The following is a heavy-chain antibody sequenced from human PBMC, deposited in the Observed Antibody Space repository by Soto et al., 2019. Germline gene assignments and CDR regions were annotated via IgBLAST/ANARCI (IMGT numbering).Heavy chain of an antibody. V-gene: IGHV4-30-4*01. Sequence: QVQLQESGPGLVKPSQTLSLTCTVSGGSISSGDYYWSWIRQPPGKGLEWIGYIYYSGSTYYNPSLKSRLTISVDTSKNQFSLKLSSVTAADTAVYYCARAIIVLAAATRAAADPEGLDYWGQGTLVTVSS. J-gene: IGHJ4*02. CDR1: GGSISSGDYY. CDR2: IYYSGST. D-gene: IGHD6-13*01. CDR3: ARAIIVLAAATRAAADPEGLDY.